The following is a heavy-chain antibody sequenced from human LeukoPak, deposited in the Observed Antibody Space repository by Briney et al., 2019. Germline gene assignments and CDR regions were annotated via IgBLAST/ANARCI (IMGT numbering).Heavy chain of an antibody. D-gene: IGHD1-1*01. Sequence: GGSLRLSCVASGFTFSTYAMSWVRQAPGRGLEWVSTISSSGGSSYYADSVKGRFTISRDNSRHTLHLQMTGLRAEDTGIYYCAKAGIGADGAGFLCEYWGQGTLVTVSS. V-gene: IGHV3-23*01. CDR3: AKAGIGADGAGFLCEY. CDR2: ISSSGGSS. J-gene: IGHJ4*02. CDR1: GFTFSTYA.